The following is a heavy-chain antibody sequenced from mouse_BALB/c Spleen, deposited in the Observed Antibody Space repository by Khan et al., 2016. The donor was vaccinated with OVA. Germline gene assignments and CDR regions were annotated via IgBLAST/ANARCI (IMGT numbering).Heavy chain of an antibody. Sequence: EVQLVESGGGLVQPGGSLKLSCATSGFTFSDYYMYWVRQTPEKRLEWVAYISNGGGSTHYLDTVKGRFTISRDNAKNTLYLQMSRLKSEDTARYSCARHGDGKGYARNYWGPGTAVIVSS. D-gene: IGHD2-1*01. V-gene: IGHV5-12*02. CDR2: ISNGGGST. J-gene: IGHJ4*01. CDR3: ARHGDGKGYARNY. CDR1: GFTFSDYY.